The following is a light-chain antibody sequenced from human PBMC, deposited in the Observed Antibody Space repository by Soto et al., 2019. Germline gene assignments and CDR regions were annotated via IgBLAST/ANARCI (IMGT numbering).Light chain of an antibody. CDR1: TGAVTSGHY. CDR3: LLSYSGARV. Sequence: QAVVTQEPSLTVSPGGTVTLTCGSSTGAVTSGHYPYWFQQKPGQAPRTLIYDTSNRHSWTPARFSGSLLGDKAALTLSGAQPDDEADYYCLLSYSGARVFGAGTKVTVL. V-gene: IGLV7-46*01. J-gene: IGLJ1*01. CDR2: DTS.